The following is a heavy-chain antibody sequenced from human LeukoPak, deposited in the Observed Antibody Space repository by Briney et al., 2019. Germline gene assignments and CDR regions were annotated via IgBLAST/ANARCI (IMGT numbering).Heavy chain of an antibody. D-gene: IGHD1-26*01. CDR2: ISGGGGST. CDR3: AKGGKWDVTPFDY. CDR1: GFTFTSYS. J-gene: IGHJ4*02. Sequence: EGSLRLSCAASGFTFTSYSMNWVRQAPGKGLEWVSTISGGGGSTYYADSVKGRFTISRDNSKNTLYLQVNSLRAEDTAVYYCAKGGKWDVTPFDYWGQGTLVTVSS. V-gene: IGHV3-23*01.